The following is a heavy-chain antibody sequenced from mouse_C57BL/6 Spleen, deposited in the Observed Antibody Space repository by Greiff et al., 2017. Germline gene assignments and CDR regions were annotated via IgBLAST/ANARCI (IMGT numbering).Heavy chain of an antibody. CDR3: ARTLHSYAMDY. J-gene: IGHJ4*01. D-gene: IGHD2-10*01. CDR1: GFSLTSYG. CDR2: IWSGGST. Sequence: QVQLQQSGPGLVQPSQCLSITCTVSGFSLTSYGVHWVRQSPGKGLEWLGVIWSGGSTDYNAAFISSLSISKDNSKSQVFFKMNSLQADDTAIYYCARTLHSYAMDYWGQGASVTVS. V-gene: IGHV2-2*01.